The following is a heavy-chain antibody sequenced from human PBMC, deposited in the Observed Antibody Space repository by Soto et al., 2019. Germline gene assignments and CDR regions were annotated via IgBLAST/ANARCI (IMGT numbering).Heavy chain of an antibody. CDR2: IIPIFGTA. J-gene: IGHJ4*02. D-gene: IGHD3-10*01. CDR1: GGTFSSYA. Sequence: RASVKVSFKASGGTFSSYAISWVRQAPRQGLEWMGGIIPIFGTANYAQKFQGRVTITADKSTSTAYMELSSLRSEDTAVYYCARGPHYYGSGSYMDYWGQGTLVTVSS. CDR3: ARGPHYYGSGSYMDY. V-gene: IGHV1-69*06.